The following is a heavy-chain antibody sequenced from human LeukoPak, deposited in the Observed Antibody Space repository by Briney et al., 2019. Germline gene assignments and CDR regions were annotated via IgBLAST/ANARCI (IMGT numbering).Heavy chain of an antibody. D-gene: IGHD1-26*01. Sequence: SETLSLTCSVSGGSISSYYWSWIRQPPGKGLEWIGYIFYRGSTKYNPSLESRVTISVDTSKSQFSLKLSSVTTADTAVYYCARGGGSPEFWGQGTQVTVSS. CDR1: GGSISSYY. J-gene: IGHJ4*02. V-gene: IGHV4-59*01. CDR2: IFYRGST. CDR3: ARGGGSPEF.